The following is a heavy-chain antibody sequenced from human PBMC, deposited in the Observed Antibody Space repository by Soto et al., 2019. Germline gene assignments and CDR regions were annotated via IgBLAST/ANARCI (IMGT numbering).Heavy chain of an antibody. D-gene: IGHD3-16*02. V-gene: IGHV3-48*01. J-gene: IGHJ4*02. Sequence: GGSLRLSCAASGFTFSSYSMNWVRQAPGKGLEWVSYISSSSSTIYYADSVKGRFTISRDNAKNSLYLQMNSLRAEDTAVYYCARDPSYDYIWGSYRSPFDYWGQGTLVTVSS. CDR3: ARDPSYDYIWGSYRSPFDY. CDR2: ISSSSSTI. CDR1: GFTFSSYS.